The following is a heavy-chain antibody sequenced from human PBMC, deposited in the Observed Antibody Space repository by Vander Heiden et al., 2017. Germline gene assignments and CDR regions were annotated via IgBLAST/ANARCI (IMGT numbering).Heavy chain of an antibody. CDR2: IRGDGSEK. D-gene: IGHD5-12*01. J-gene: IGHJ4*02. CDR3: ARGFGGDDL. CDR1: GFTFSTYW. Sequence: EVQLVQSGGGVVQPGGSLRLSCAAAGFTFSTYWMGWVRQAPGKGLEWVVNIRGDGSEKYYVDSVRGRFTISRDNAKKSTYLQMNSLRADDTAVYYCARGFGGDDLWGQGTLVTVSS. V-gene: IGHV3-7*01.